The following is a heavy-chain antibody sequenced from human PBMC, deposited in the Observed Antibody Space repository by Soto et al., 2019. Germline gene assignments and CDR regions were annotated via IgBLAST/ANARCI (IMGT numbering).Heavy chain of an antibody. Sequence: GGSLRLSCAASGFTFSSYSMNWVRQAPGKGLEWVSYISSSSWTIYYADSVKGRFTISRDNAKNSLYLQMNSLRAEDTAIYYCARDYFEYAIDYWGQGTLVTVSS. V-gene: IGHV3-48*01. CDR2: ISSSSWTI. CDR3: ARDYFEYAIDY. CDR1: GFTFSSYS. D-gene: IGHD3-10*01. J-gene: IGHJ4*02.